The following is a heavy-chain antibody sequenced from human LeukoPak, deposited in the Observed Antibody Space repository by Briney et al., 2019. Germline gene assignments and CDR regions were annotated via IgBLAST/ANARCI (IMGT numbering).Heavy chain of an antibody. CDR1: GGSISSYY. CDR2: IYYSGST. J-gene: IGHJ4*02. V-gene: IGHV4-59*01. CDR3: ARNYDSREPSDY. D-gene: IGHD3-22*01. Sequence: PSETLSLTCIVSGGSISSYYWSWIRQPPGKGLEWIGYIYYSGSTNYNPSLKSRVTISVDTSKNQFSLKLSSVTAADTAVYYCARNYDSREPSDYWGQGTLVTVSS.